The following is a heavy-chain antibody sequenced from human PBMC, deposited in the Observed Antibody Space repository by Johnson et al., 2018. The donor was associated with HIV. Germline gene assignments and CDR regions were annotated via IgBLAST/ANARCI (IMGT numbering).Heavy chain of an antibody. CDR3: VKGMDSSSWYAFDI. V-gene: IGHV3-30*07. Sequence: VQLVESGGGLVKPGGSLRLSCAASGFTFSDYYMSWVRQAPGKGLEWVAVISYDGSNKYYADSVKGRFTISRDNSKNTLYLQMNSLRAEDTAIYYCVKGMDSSSWYAFDIWGRGTMVTVSS. J-gene: IGHJ3*02. CDR2: ISYDGSNK. D-gene: IGHD6-13*01. CDR1: GFTFSDYY.